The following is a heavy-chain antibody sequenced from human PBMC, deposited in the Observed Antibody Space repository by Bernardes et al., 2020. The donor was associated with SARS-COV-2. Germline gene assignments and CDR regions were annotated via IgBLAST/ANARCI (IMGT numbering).Heavy chain of an antibody. CDR2: MNPNSGNT. CDR3: ASILPYSSSWPGMDV. J-gene: IGHJ6*02. D-gene: IGHD6-13*01. Sequence: ASVQVSCKASGYTFTSYDINWVRQATGQGLEWMGWMNPNSGNTGYAQKFQGRVTMTRNTSISTAYMELSSLRSEDTAVYYCASILPYSSSWPGMDVWGQGTTVTVSS. V-gene: IGHV1-8*01. CDR1: GYTFTSYD.